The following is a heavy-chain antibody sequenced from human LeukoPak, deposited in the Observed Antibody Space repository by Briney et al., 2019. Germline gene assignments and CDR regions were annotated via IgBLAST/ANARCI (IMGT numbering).Heavy chain of an antibody. CDR1: GYSFTSYW. Sequence: KAGEPLKISGKASGYSFTSYWIGWVRQMPGKGREWMGTIYPVESDTRTSPSFQGQVTISADSSISTAYLQWSSLKASDTAMYYCASRGSGGYWDYCGQGTLVTVSS. V-gene: IGHV5-51*01. CDR3: ASRGSGGYWDY. CDR2: IYPVESDT. J-gene: IGHJ4*02. D-gene: IGHD6-19*01.